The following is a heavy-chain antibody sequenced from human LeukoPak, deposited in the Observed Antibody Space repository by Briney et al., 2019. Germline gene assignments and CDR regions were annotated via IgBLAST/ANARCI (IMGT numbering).Heavy chain of an antibody. CDR1: GGSISSSSYY. J-gene: IGHJ4*02. CDR3: ARDPHYYGSGSHIL. Sequence: PSETLSLTCTVSGGSISSSSYYWGWIRQPPGKGLEWIGSIYYSGSTYYNPSLKSRVTISVDTSKNQFSLKLSSVTAADTAVYYCARDPHYYGSGSHILWGQGTLVTVSS. D-gene: IGHD3-10*01. V-gene: IGHV4-39*07. CDR2: IYYSGST.